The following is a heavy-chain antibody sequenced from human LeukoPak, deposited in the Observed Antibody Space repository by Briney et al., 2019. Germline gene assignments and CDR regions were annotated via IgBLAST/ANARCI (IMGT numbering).Heavy chain of an antibody. Sequence: GGSLRLSCAASGFTFSNAWMSWVRQAPGKGLEWVGRIKSKTDGGTTDYAAPVKGRFTISRDDSKNTLYLQMNSLKTEDTAVYYCTTSGWELLTHRYFDLWGRGTLVTVSS. V-gene: IGHV3-15*01. D-gene: IGHD1-26*01. CDR2: IKSKTDGGTT. CDR1: GFTFSNAW. CDR3: TTSGWELLTHRYFDL. J-gene: IGHJ2*01.